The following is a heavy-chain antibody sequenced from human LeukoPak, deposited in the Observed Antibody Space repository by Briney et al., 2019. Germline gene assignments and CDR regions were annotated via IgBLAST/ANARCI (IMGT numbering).Heavy chain of an antibody. CDR3: ARGVDAYDSSCYYWFDY. CDR2: IIPIFGTA. Sequence: ASVKVSCKASGGTFSSYAISWVRQAPGQGLEWMGGIIPIFGTANYAQKFQGRVTITADESTSTAYMELSSLRSEDTAVYYCARGVDAYDSSCYYWFDYWGQGTLVTVSS. V-gene: IGHV1-69*13. CDR1: GGTFSSYA. J-gene: IGHJ4*02. D-gene: IGHD3-22*01.